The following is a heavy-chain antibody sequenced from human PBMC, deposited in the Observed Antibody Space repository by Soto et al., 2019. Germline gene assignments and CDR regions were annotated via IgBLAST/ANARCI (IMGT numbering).Heavy chain of an antibody. CDR2: IWYDGSNK. CDR1: GFTFSSYG. CDR3: ARPLLRFLEWLPDY. V-gene: IGHV3-33*01. D-gene: IGHD3-3*01. J-gene: IGHJ4*02. Sequence: QVQLVESGGGVVQPGRSLRLSCAASGFTFSSYGMHWVRQAPGKGLEWVAVIWYDGSNKYYADSVKGRFTISRDNSKNTLYPAMNSLRAEGTAVYYCARPLLRFLEWLPDYWGQGTLVTVSS.